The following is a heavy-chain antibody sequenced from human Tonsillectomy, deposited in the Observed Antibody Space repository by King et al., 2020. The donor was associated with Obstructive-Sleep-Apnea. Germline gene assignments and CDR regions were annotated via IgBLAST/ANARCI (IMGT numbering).Heavy chain of an antibody. CDR2: MYYSGST. D-gene: IGHD6-19*01. J-gene: IGHJ4*02. CDR3: ARHDSSGWYYFDH. CDR1: GGSMSSYY. Sequence: VQLQESGPGLVKPSETLSLTCTVSGGSMSSYYWSWIRQPPGKGLEWIGYMYYSGSTNYNPSLKSRATISVDTSKNQFSLKLSSVTAADTAVYYCARHDSSGWYYFDHWGQGALVTVSS. V-gene: IGHV4-59*08.